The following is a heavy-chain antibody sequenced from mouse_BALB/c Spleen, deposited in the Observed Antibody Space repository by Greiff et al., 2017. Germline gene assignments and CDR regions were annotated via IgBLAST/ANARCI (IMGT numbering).Heavy chain of an antibody. J-gene: IGHJ4*01. CDR3: AREYGNDVGYAMDY. V-gene: IGHV1-39*01. CDR2: IDPYYGGT. D-gene: IGHD2-10*02. CDR1: GYSFTGYN. Sequence: EVQLQQSGPELVKPGASVKLSCKASGYSFTGYNMNWVKQSNGKSLEWIGKIDPYYGGTSYNQKFKGKATLTVDKSSSTAYMQLKSLTSEDSAVYDCAREYGNDVGYAMDYWGQGTSVTVSS.